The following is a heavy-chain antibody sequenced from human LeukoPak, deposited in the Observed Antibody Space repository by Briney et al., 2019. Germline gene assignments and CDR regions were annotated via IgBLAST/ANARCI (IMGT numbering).Heavy chain of an antibody. Sequence: ASVKVSCKASGYTFTSYYMHWVRQAPGQGLEWMGWISAYNGNTNYAQKLQGRVTMTTDTSTSTAYMELRSLRSDDTAVYYCAREKLWFGELSHYDYWGQGTLVTVSS. V-gene: IGHV1-18*04. CDR1: GYTFTSYY. CDR3: AREKLWFGELSHYDY. CDR2: ISAYNGNT. J-gene: IGHJ4*02. D-gene: IGHD3-10*01.